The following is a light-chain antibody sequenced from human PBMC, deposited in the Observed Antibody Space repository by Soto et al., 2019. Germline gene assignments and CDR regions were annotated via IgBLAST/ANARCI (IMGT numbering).Light chain of an antibody. CDR3: QQYGKIALT. CDR1: QSFGGNL. CDR2: GAS. J-gene: IGKJ4*01. V-gene: IGKV3-20*01. Sequence: EIVLTQSPGTLSLSPGDRATLSCRASQSFGGNLLAWYQQKPGQAPRLLIYGASARAIGIPDRFSGSGSGTDFTLTISGLQPEDFGVYYCQQYGKIALTFGRGTRVEIK.